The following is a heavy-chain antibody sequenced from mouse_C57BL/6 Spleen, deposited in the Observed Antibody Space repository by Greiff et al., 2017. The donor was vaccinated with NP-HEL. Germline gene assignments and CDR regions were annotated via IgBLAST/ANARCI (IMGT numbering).Heavy chain of an antibody. CDR3: ARPYDYQPSLDY. J-gene: IGHJ4*01. Sequence: DVKLVESGGGLVKPGGSLKLSCAASGFTFSDYGMHWVRQAPEKGLEWVAYISSGSSTIYYADTVKGRFTISRDNAKNTLFLQMTSLRSEDTAMYYCARPYDYQPSLDYWGQGTSVTVSS. CDR2: ISSGSSTI. D-gene: IGHD2-4*01. V-gene: IGHV5-17*01. CDR1: GFTFSDYG.